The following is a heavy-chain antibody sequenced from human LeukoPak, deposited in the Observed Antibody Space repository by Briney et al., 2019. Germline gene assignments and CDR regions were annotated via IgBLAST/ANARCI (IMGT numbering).Heavy chain of an antibody. V-gene: IGHV3-21*01. D-gene: IGHD5-18*01. CDR1: GFTFSSYS. Sequence: GGSLRLSCAASGFTFSSYSMNWVRQAPGKGLEWVSSIRSSSSYIYYADSVKGRFTISRDNAKNSLYLQMNSLRAEDTAVYYCAGSATEDTAMVVDYWGQGTLVTVSS. CDR3: AGSATEDTAMVVDY. J-gene: IGHJ4*02. CDR2: IRSSSSYI.